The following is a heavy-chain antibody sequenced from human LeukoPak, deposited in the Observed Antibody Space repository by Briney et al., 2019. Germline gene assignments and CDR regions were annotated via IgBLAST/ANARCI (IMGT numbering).Heavy chain of an antibody. CDR2: IGGSGRSI. CDR3: AREMTTEAFDY. V-gene: IGHV3-21*01. D-gene: IGHD4-11*01. J-gene: IGHJ4*02. CDR1: GFTFSTCS. Sequence: RGSLRLSCAASGFTFSTCSMNWVRQAPGKGLEWVSCIGGSGRSIYYADSVKGRFTISRDNAKNSLYLQMNSLSAEDTAVYYCAREMTTEAFDYWGQGTLVAVSS.